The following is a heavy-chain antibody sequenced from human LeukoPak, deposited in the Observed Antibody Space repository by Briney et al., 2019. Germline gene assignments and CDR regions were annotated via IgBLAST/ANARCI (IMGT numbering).Heavy chain of an antibody. Sequence: SGGSLRLSCAASGFTFSSYGMHWVRQAPGKGLEWVAFIRYDGSNKYYADSVKGRFTISRDNSKNTLNLQMNSLRPEDTAVYYCAKDRVGPLGGWSIDYWGQGTLVTVSS. CDR1: GFTFSSYG. J-gene: IGHJ4*02. CDR3: AKDRVGPLGGWSIDY. CDR2: IRYDGSNK. D-gene: IGHD6-19*01. V-gene: IGHV3-30*02.